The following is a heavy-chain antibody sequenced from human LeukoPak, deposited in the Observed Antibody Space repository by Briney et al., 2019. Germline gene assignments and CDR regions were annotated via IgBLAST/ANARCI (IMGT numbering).Heavy chain of an antibody. CDR2: ITTRGTTI. CDR3: ARDQYGGYALDY. V-gene: IGHV3-48*02. J-gene: IGHJ4*02. Sequence: GGSLRLSCEASGFTFSSYNMNWVRQAPGKGLEWVSYITTRGTTIYYADSVKGRFTVSRDNAKNTLYLQMNSLRDEDTAVYYCARDQYGGYALDYWGQGTLVTVSS. CDR1: GFTFSSYN. D-gene: IGHD4-17*01.